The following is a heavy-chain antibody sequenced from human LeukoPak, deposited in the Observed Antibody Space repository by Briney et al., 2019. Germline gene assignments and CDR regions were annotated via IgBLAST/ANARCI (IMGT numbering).Heavy chain of an antibody. J-gene: IGHJ1*01. CDR1: GFTVSSNY. CDR2: IYSGGST. V-gene: IGHV3-53*04. D-gene: IGHD1-26*01. Sequence: PGGSLRLSCAASGFTVSSNYMSWVRQAPGKGPEWVSVIYSGGSTYYADSVKGRFTISRHNSKNTLYLQMNSLRAEDTAVYYCARVIVRRFQHWGQGTLVTVSS. CDR3: ARVIVRRFQH.